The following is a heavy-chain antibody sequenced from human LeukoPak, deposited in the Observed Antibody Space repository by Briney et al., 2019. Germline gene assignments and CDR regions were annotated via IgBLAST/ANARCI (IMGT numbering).Heavy chain of an antibody. Sequence: SETLSLTCTVSGGSISSYYWSWIRQPPGKGLEWIGYISYSGSTNYSPSLKSRVTISVDTSMKQFSLKLRSVTAADTAVYYCARHTSSGWYFIDYWGQGTLVTVSS. J-gene: IGHJ4*02. CDR1: GGSISSYY. CDR3: ARHTSSGWYFIDY. CDR2: ISYSGST. V-gene: IGHV4-59*08. D-gene: IGHD6-19*01.